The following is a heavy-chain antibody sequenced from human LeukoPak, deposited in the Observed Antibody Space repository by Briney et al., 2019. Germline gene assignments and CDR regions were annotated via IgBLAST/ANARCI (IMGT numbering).Heavy chain of an antibody. CDR2: INHSGST. J-gene: IGHJ5*02. V-gene: IGHV4-34*01. CDR3: ARHGRLRRMATSWFDP. D-gene: IGHD5-24*01. Sequence: PSETLSLTCAVYGGSFSGYYWSWIRRPPGKGLEWIGEINHSGSTNYNPSLKSRVTISVDTSKNQFSLKLSSVTAADTAVYYCARHGRLRRMATSWFDPWGQGTLVTVSS. CDR1: GGSFSGYY.